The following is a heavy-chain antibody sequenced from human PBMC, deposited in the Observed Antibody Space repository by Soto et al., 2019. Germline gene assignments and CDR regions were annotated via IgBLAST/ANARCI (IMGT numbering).Heavy chain of an antibody. D-gene: IGHD3-22*01. V-gene: IGHV3-11*06. J-gene: IGHJ3*02. CDR2: ISSSSSYT. CDR1: GFTFSDYY. Sequence: GGSLRLSCAASGFTFSDYYMSWIRQAPGKGLEWVSYISSSSSYTNYADSVKGRFTISRDNAKNSLYLQMNSLRAEDTAVYYCASATYYYDSSGYWYAFDIWGQGTMVTVSS. CDR3: ASATYYYDSSGYWYAFDI.